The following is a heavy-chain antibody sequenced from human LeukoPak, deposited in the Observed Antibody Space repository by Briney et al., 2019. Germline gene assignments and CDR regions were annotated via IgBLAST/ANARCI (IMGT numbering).Heavy chain of an antibody. CDR3: ARGGLEPVDY. CDR2: INPEETGT. J-gene: IGHJ2*01. D-gene: IGHD3-16*01. V-gene: IGHV3-74*01. Sequence: GGSLRLSCVGSGFTFSTYWMHWVRQAPAKGLVWVSRINPEETGTNYADSVKGRFTISRDNAKNTLYLQMNSLGAEDTAVYYCARGGLEPVDYWGRGTLVTVSS. CDR1: GFTFSTYW.